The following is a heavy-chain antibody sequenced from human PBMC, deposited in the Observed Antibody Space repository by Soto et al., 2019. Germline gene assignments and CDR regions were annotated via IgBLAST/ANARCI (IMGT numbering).Heavy chain of an antibody. CDR3: PRAYDLVCDS. V-gene: IGHV1-2*02. Sequence: ASVKVSCKASGYTFTDSHIHWGRQAPGQGLEGMGWINPDTGDRNYAQRFQGRLTLTRDTSSTTADMALTRLTSDDTAVYFCPRAYDLVCDSWGQRPLVTVSS. CDR2: INPDTGDR. D-gene: IGHD3-3*01. CDR1: GYTFTDSH. J-gene: IGHJ4*02.